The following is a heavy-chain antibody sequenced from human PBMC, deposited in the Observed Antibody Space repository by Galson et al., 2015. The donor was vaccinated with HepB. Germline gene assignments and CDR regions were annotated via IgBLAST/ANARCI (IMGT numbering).Heavy chain of an antibody. Sequence: SLRLSCAASGFTFSTYGMSWVRQAPGKGLEWVSAISGSGDSTNYADSVKGRFTISRDNSKNTLYLQMNGLRAEDTALYYCAKDDGGHNYAGYFDKWGQGTLVTVSS. D-gene: IGHD5-24*01. J-gene: IGHJ4*02. CDR2: ISGSGDST. CDR1: GFTFSTYG. CDR3: AKDDGGHNYAGYFDK. V-gene: IGHV3-23*01.